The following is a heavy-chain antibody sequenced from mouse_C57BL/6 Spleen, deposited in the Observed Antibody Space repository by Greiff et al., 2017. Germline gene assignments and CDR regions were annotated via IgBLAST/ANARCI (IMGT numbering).Heavy chain of an antibody. D-gene: IGHD2-5*01. V-gene: IGHV1-77*01. J-gene: IGHJ2*01. CDR2: IGPGSGST. Sequence: VQLQQSGAELVKPGASVKISCKASGYTFTDYYINWVKQRPGQGLEWIGKIGPGSGSTSYNEKFKGKATLTADKSSSTAYMQLSSLTSEDSAVYFCARSRSNYMYYFDYWGQGTTLTVSS. CDR1: GYTFTDYY. CDR3: ARSRSNYMYYFDY.